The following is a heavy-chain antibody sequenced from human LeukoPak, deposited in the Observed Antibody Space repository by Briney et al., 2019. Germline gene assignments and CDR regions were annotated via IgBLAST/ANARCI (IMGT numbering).Heavy chain of an antibody. D-gene: IGHD6-19*01. Sequence: ASVKVSCKASGYTFTGYYMHWVRQAPGQGLEWMGIINPSGGSTSYAQKFQGRVTMTRDTSTSTVYMELSSLRSEDTAVYYCARDRVVAGNFGAFDIWGQGTMVTVSS. J-gene: IGHJ3*02. V-gene: IGHV1-46*01. CDR2: INPSGGST. CDR1: GYTFTGYY. CDR3: ARDRVVAGNFGAFDI.